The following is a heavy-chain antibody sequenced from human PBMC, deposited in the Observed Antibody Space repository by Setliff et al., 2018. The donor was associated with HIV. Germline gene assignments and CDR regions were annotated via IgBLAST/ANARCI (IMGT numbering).Heavy chain of an antibody. CDR3: ARETYYGSGSYLPTEYYYYYMDV. D-gene: IGHD3-10*01. CDR2: IIPIFGTA. V-gene: IGHV1-69*05. CDR1: GGTFSSFA. Sequence: SVKVSCKASGGTFSSFAIGWVRQAPGQGLEWMGGIIPIFGTANYAQKFQGRVTITTDESTTTAYMELRSLRSEDTAVYYCARETYYGSGSYLPTEYYYYYMDVWGKGTTVTVSS. J-gene: IGHJ6*03.